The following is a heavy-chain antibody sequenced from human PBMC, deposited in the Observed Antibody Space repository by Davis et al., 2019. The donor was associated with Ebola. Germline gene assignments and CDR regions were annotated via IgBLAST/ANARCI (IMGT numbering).Heavy chain of an antibody. CDR3: ASLRRTITGMDDGFDI. J-gene: IGHJ3*02. CDR2: IYTGDSDT. V-gene: IGHV5-51*01. D-gene: IGHD2-8*02. CDR1: EDSFTSYW. Sequence: GESLKISCKDSEDSFTSYWIGWVRQMPGKGLEWMGIIYTGDSDTRYSPSFRGRVTISADKSIKTAFLQWSRLKASDTAMYYCASLRRTITGMDDGFDIWGQGTKVTVSS.